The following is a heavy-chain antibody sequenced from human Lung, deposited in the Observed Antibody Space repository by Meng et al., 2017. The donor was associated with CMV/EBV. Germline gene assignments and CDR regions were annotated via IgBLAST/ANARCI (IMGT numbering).Heavy chain of an antibody. D-gene: IGHD6-25*01. CDR1: GFTFSTYA. J-gene: IGHJ4*02. Sequence: GGSLRLXXAASGFTFSTYAMHWVRQAPGKGLEWVAVISFDGSNKYYADSVRGRSIISRDNPNNTVSLQMNSLRVEDTALYYCVRDGQAGAKGLDYWGQGTLVTFSS. CDR3: VRDGQAGAKGLDY. V-gene: IGHV3-30*04. CDR2: ISFDGSNK.